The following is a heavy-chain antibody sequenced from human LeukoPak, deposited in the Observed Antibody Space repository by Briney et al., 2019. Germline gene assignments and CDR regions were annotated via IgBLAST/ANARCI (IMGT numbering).Heavy chain of an antibody. Sequence: GGSLRPSCAASGFTFSSYGMHWVRQAPGKGLEWVAVISYDGSNKYYADSVKGRFTISRDNSKNTLYLQMNSLRAEDTAVYYCAKRTPWSNRYYGMDVWGQGTTVTVSS. CDR3: AKRTPWSNRYYGMDV. CDR1: GFTFSSYG. J-gene: IGHJ6*02. CDR2: ISYDGSNK. D-gene: IGHD3-3*01. V-gene: IGHV3-30*18.